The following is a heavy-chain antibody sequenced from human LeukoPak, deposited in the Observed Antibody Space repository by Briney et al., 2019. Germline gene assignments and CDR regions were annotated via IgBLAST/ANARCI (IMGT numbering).Heavy chain of an antibody. CDR3: AREYNWNVDY. V-gene: IGHV3-30-3*01. Sequence: PGGSLRLSCAASGFTFSSYAMHWVRQAPGKGLEWVAVISYDGSNKYYADSVKGRFTISRDNSKNTLYLQMNSLRAEDTAVYYCAREYNWNVDYWGQGTLVTASS. D-gene: IGHD1-20*01. CDR1: GFTFSSYA. J-gene: IGHJ4*02. CDR2: ISYDGSNK.